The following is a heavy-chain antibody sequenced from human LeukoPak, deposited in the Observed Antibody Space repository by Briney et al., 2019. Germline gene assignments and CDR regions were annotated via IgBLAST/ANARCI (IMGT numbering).Heavy chain of an antibody. J-gene: IGHJ6*02. Sequence: KSSETLSLTCTVSGGSISSSTYYWGWIRQPPGRGLEWIGTIYYSGSTYYNPSLRSRVTVSVDTSKNQFSLKVSSVTAADTAVYYCVRHPAAGGTGFYGMDVWGQGTTGTVSS. CDR2: IYYSGST. D-gene: IGHD6-13*01. CDR1: GGSISSSTYY. V-gene: IGHV4-39*01. CDR3: VRHPAAGGTGFYGMDV.